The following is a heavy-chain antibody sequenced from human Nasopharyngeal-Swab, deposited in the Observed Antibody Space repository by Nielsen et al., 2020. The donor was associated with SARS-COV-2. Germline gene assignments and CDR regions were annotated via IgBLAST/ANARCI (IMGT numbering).Heavy chain of an antibody. D-gene: IGHD3-3*01. CDR2: VYYSGST. CDR3: ARYGERITIFGVVIKEAFDI. V-gene: IGHV4-39*01. Sequence: SETLSLTCTVSGGSISSSSYYWGWLRQPPGKGLEWIGSVYYSGSTYYNPSLKSRVTISVHTSQNQFSLKLSSVTAADTGVYYCARYGERITIFGVVIKEAFDIWGQGTMVTVSS. CDR1: GGSISSSSYY. J-gene: IGHJ3*02.